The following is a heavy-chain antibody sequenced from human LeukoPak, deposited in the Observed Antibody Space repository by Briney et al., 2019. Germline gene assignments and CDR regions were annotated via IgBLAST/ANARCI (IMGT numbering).Heavy chain of an antibody. Sequence: GRSLRLSCAASGFTFSSYAMHWVRQAPGKGLEWVAVISYDGSNKYYADSVKGRFTISRDNSKNTLYLQMNSLRAEDTAVYYCAREMTVSWSDPWGQGTLVTVSS. CDR1: GFTFSSYA. J-gene: IGHJ5*02. CDR3: AREMTVSWSDP. CDR2: ISYDGSNK. D-gene: IGHD4-11*01. V-gene: IGHV3-30*01.